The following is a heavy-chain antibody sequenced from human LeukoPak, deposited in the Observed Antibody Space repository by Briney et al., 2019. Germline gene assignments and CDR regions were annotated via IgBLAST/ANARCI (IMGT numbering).Heavy chain of an antibody. Sequence: SETLSLTCTVSGGSISSGGYYWSWIRQHPGKGLEWIGYIYYSGSTYYNPSLKSRVTISVDTSKNQFSLKLSSVTAADTAVYYCARSPLEMTTNDWGQGTLVTVSS. J-gene: IGHJ4*02. CDR3: ARSPLEMTTND. V-gene: IGHV4-31*03. CDR1: GGSISSGGYY. CDR2: IYYSGST. D-gene: IGHD4-17*01.